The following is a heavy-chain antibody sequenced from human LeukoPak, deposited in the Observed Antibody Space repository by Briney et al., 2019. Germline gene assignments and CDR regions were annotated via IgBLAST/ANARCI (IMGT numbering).Heavy chain of an antibody. Sequence: SETLSLTCTVSGGSISSYYWSWIRQPAGKGLEWIGRVYTSGSPSYNPSLKSRVTMSLDTSKNQFSLKLSSVTAADTAVYYCAREGSRGYSGTTDKTYYFDYWGQGTLVTVSS. CDR1: GGSISSYY. J-gene: IGHJ4*02. CDR3: AREGSRGYSGTTDKTYYFDY. V-gene: IGHV4-4*07. CDR2: VYTSGSP. D-gene: IGHD5-12*01.